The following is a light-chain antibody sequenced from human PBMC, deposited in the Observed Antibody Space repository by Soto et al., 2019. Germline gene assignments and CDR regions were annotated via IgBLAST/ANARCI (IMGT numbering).Light chain of an antibody. Sequence: DIQMTQSPSTLSASVGDGVTITCRASQSIGSWLAWYQQKPGKAPKLLISKATNLQSGVPSRFSGSGSGTDFSLTISSLQPVDSATYYIQQYNDFQYTFGQGTKLEI. CDR2: KAT. CDR3: QQYNDFQYT. J-gene: IGKJ2*01. V-gene: IGKV1-5*03. CDR1: QSIGSW.